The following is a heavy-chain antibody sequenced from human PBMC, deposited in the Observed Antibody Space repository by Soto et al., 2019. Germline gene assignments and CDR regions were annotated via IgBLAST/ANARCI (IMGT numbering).Heavy chain of an antibody. V-gene: IGHV4-59*01. CDR3: ARVRGTAGKRYFDY. Sequence: QVQLQESGPRLVKPSETLSLTCTVSGGSMIAYYWNWMRQPPGKGLQWIGYTYYSGSTTYNPSLKSRVPISVDSSKNQFSLKLDSVTPADTAVYYCARVRGTAGKRYFDYWGPGTLVTVSS. J-gene: IGHJ4*02. CDR2: TYYSGST. D-gene: IGHD6-13*01. CDR1: GGSMIAYY.